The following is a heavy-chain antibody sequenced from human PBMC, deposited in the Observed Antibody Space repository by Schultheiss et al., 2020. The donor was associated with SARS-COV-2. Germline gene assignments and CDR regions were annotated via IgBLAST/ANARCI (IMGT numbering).Heavy chain of an antibody. D-gene: IGHD3-10*01. Sequence: GGSLRLSCAASGFTFSSYSMNWVRQAPGKGLEWVSSISSSSSYIYYADSVKGRFTISRDNAKNSLYLQMNSLRDEDTSVYYCARGALAGSRSLFDSWGQGTLVTVSS. V-gene: IGHV3-21*01. CDR2: ISSSSSYI. CDR1: GFTFSSYS. CDR3: ARGALAGSRSLFDS. J-gene: IGHJ4*02.